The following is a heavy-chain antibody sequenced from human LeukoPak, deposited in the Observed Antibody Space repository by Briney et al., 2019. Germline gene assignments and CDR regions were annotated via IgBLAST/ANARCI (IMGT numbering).Heavy chain of an antibody. CDR3: ARDTIVGATGDFDY. Sequence: ASVKVSCKASGYTFTSYGISWVRQAPGQGLEWMGWISAYNGNTNYAQKLQGRVTMTTDTSTSTAYMVLRSLRSDDTAVYYCARDTIVGATGDFDYWGQGTLVTVSS. J-gene: IGHJ4*02. CDR1: GYTFTSYG. V-gene: IGHV1-18*01. CDR2: ISAYNGNT. D-gene: IGHD1-26*01.